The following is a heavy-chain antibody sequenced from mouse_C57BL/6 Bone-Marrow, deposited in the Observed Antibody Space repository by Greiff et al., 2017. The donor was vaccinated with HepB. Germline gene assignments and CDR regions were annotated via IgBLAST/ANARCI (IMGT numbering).Heavy chain of an antibody. V-gene: IGHV3-6*01. D-gene: IGHD2-3*01. CDR1: GYSITSGYY. CDR2: ISYDGSN. J-gene: IGHJ4*01. CDR3: ARGYYSYYAMDY. Sequence: EVKLVESGPGLVKPSQSLSLTCSVTGYSITSGYYWNWIRQFPGNKLEWMGYISYDGSNNYNPTLKNRISITRDTSKNQFFLKLNSVTTEDTATYYCARGYYSYYAMDYWGQGTSVTVSS.